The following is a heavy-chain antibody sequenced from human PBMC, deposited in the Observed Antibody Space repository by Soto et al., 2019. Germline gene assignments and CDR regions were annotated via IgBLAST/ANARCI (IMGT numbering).Heavy chain of an antibody. CDR2: ISAYNGNT. V-gene: IGHV1-18*04. J-gene: IGHJ5*02. Sequence: QVQLVQSGAEVKKPGASVKVSCKASGYTFTSYGISWVRQAPGQGLEWMGWISAYNGNTNYAQKLHGRVTMTTDKSTSRAYMELRSLRSDDTAVYYCARDGIVVVPAAIGSKEGWFDPWGQGTLVTVSS. D-gene: IGHD2-2*02. CDR3: ARDGIVVVPAAIGSKEGWFDP. CDR1: GYTFTSYG.